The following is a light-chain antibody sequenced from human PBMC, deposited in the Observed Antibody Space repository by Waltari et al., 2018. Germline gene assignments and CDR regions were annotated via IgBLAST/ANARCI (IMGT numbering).Light chain of an antibody. CDR3: QQDYSSPYI. V-gene: IGKV1-27*01. CDR2: AAS. CDR1: QDINDE. Sequence: DIQMTQSPASLSASVGDRVTVSCRASQDINDELNLYQQKTGRAPILLVYAASNIQTGVSSRFSASGSGTDFTLTISSLQPEDVGTYYCQQDYSSPYIFGPGTKVEI. J-gene: IGKJ2*01.